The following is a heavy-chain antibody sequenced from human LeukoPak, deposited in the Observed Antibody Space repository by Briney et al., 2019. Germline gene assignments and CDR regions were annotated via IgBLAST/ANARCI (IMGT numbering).Heavy chain of an antibody. J-gene: IGHJ4*02. V-gene: IGHV3-11*01. CDR1: GFTFSDYY. D-gene: IGHD5-24*01. CDR3: ARDTFRWLQFRGGGYFDY. CDR2: ISSSGSTI. Sequence: GGSLRLSCAASGFTFSDYYMSWIRQAPGKGLEWVSYISSSGSTIYYADSVKGRFTISRDNAKNSLYLQMNSLRAEDTAVYYCARDTFRWLQFRGGGYFDYWGQGTLVTVSS.